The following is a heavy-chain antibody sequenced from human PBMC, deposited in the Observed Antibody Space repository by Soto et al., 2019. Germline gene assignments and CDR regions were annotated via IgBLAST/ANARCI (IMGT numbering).Heavy chain of an antibody. J-gene: IGHJ3*01. V-gene: IGHV3-23*01. CDR2: ICGRSKST. D-gene: IGHD2-21*02. CDR3: EKGIDCGADCHSYDTIDV. Sequence: PGGSLRLSCAASGFTVSNTAMTWVRQAPGKGLEWVSAICGRSKSTYYATSVKGRFTISKDNSKNTLYLQMNSLRAEDTALYYCEKGIDCGADCHSYDTIDVWGQGTVVTVSS. CDR1: GFTVSNTA.